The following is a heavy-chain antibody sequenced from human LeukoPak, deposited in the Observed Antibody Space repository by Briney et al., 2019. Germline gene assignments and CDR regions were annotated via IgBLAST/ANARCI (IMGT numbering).Heavy chain of an antibody. V-gene: IGHV4-34*01. D-gene: IGHD2-2*01. J-gene: IGHJ3*02. CDR3: ASPRAAMGAFDI. CDR2: INHSGST. Sequence: PSETLSLTCAVYGGSFSGYYWSWIRQPPGKELEWIGEINHSGSTNYNPSLKSRVTISVDTSKNQFSLKLSSVTAADTAVYYCASPRAAMGAFDIWGQGTMVTVSS. CDR1: GGSFSGYY.